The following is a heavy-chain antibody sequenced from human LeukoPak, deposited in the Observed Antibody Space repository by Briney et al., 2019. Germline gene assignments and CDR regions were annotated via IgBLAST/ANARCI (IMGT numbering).Heavy chain of an antibody. CDR3: AKDSYGDYSLPDY. D-gene: IGHD4-17*01. V-gene: IGHV3-30*18. Sequence: PGGSLRLSCAASGFTFSSYGMHWVRQAPGKGLEWVAVISYDRSNKYYADSVKDRFTISRDNSKNTLYLQMNSLRAEDTAVYYCAKDSYGDYSLPDYWGQGTLVTVSS. J-gene: IGHJ4*02. CDR2: ISYDRSNK. CDR1: GFTFSSYG.